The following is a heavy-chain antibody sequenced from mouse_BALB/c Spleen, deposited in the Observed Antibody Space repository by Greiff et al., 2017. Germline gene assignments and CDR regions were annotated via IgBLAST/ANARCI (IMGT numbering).Heavy chain of an antibody. V-gene: IGHV5-9-3*01. CDR3: ARQEANCACMDY. CDR1: GFTFSSYG. Sequence: EVMLVESGGGLVKPGGSLKLSCAASGFTFSSYGMSWVRQTPGKGLGWVATISSGGSYTYYPDSVKGRFTISRDNAKNTLYLQMSSLRSEDTAMYYCARQEANCACMDYWGQGTSVTVSA. CDR2: ISSGGSYT. D-gene: IGHD4-1*01. J-gene: IGHJ4*01.